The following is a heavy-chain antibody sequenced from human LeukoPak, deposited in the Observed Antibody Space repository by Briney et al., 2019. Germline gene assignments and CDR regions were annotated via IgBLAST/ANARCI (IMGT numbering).Heavy chain of an antibody. D-gene: IGHD5-12*01. CDR3: ARSSVATIDY. V-gene: IGHV4-34*01. Sequence: PSQTLSLTCAVYGGSFSGYYWSWIRQPPAKGREWIGEINHSGITNYNPSLKSRPTISVDTSKNQCSLKLSSVTAADTAVYYCARSSVATIDYWGQGTLVTVSS. J-gene: IGHJ4*02. CDR2: INHSGIT. CDR1: GGSFSGYY.